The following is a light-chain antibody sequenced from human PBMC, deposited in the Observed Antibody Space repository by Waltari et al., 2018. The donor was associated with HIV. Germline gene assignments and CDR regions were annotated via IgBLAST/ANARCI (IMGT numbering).Light chain of an antibody. Sequence: DIVMTQSPDSLAVSLGERATINCKSSQTVLYTSNNINYLAWYQQKPGQPPKLLIYWASTREAGVPDRFSGSGSGTDFTLTISGLQAEDVAVYFCQQYYSVPPTFGQGTKVEIK. V-gene: IGKV4-1*01. J-gene: IGKJ1*01. CDR3: QQYYSVPPT. CDR2: WAS. CDR1: QTVLYTSNNINY.